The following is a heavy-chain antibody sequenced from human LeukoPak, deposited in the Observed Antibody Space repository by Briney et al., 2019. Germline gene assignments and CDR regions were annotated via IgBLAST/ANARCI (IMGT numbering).Heavy chain of an antibody. V-gene: IGHV1-18*01. J-gene: IGHJ5*02. CDR3: ARDSYDFWSGYYLGNWFDP. CDR2: ISAYNGNT. CDR1: GYTFTSYG. Sequence: ASVKVSCKASGYTFTSYGISWVRQAPGQGLEWMGWISAYNGNTNYAQKLQGRVTMTTDTSTSTAYMELRSLRSDDTAVYYCARDSYDFWSGYYLGNWFDPWGQEPWSPSPQ. D-gene: IGHD3-3*01.